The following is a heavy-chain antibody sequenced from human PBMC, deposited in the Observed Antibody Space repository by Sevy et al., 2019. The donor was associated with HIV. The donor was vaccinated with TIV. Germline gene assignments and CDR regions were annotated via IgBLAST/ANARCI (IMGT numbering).Heavy chain of an antibody. CDR2: ISAYNGHT. J-gene: IGHJ4*02. CDR3: ARDWGHVLEEILFDN. D-gene: IGHD3-16*01. CDR1: GYTFSTYG. Sequence: GESLKISCKASGYTFSTYGISWVRQAPGQGLEWMGWISAYNGHTNYAQKVQGRVTMSIDTSTRTAYMELRSLRSDDTAVYYCARDWGHVLEEILFDNWGQGTLVTVSS. V-gene: IGHV1-18*01.